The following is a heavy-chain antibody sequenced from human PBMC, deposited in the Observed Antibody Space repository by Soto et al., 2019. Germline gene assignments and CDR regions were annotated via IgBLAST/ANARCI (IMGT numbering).Heavy chain of an antibody. CDR2: ISAGIGST. J-gene: IGHJ4*02. CDR1: GFSFGTYA. V-gene: IGHV3-23*01. CDR3: AKGAARSFDY. D-gene: IGHD1-26*01. Sequence: EVQLLESGGGLVQPGGSLRLSCVASGFSFGTYAMTWVRQVPGKGLEWVSTISAGIGSTFYADSVKGRFTISRDISKKMLFLHMNGLRGEDTGTYYCAKGAARSFDYWGRGTLVTVSS.